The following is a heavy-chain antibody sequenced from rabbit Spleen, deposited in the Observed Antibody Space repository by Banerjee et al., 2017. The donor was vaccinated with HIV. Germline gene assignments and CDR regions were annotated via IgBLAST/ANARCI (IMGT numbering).Heavy chain of an antibody. CDR2: IDPVFGIT. J-gene: IGHJ4*01. Sequence: QQQLVESGGGLVKPGASLTLTCKASGFSFSSGYYMSWVRQAPGKGLEWIGYIDPVFGITYYANWVNGRFSISRENAQNTVFLQMTSLTAADTATYFCARDGAGGSYFALWGPGTLVTVS. D-gene: IGHD8-1*01. CDR1: GFSFSSGYY. CDR3: ARDGAGGSYFAL. V-gene: IGHV1S43*01.